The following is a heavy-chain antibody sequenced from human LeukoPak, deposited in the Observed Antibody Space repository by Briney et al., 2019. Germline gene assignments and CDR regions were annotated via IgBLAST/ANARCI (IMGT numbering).Heavy chain of an antibody. D-gene: IGHD6-19*01. J-gene: IGHJ4*02. V-gene: IGHV1-2*02. CDR3: ARSGKYSSGWYMFDY. CDR2: INPNSGGT. CDR1: GYTFTGYY. Sequence: GASVKVSCKASGYTFTGYYMHWVRQAPGQGLEWMGWINPNSGGTNYAQKFQGRVTITADKSTSTAYMELSSLRSEDTAVYYCARSGKYSSGWYMFDYWGQGTLVTVSS.